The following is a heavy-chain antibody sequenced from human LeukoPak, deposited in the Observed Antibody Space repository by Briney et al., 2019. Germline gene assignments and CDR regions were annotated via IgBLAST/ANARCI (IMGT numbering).Heavy chain of an antibody. V-gene: IGHV3-23*01. CDR3: AKMGGYSGSYPFDY. J-gene: IGHJ4*02. D-gene: IGHD1-26*01. Sequence: GGSLRLSCAASGFTFSGYAMNWVRQAPGKGLEWVSVISGSGASTYSADSVKGRFTISRDNSKTTLYLQMNSLRAEDTAVYYCAKMGGYSGSYPFDYWGQGTLVTVSS. CDR2: ISGSGAST. CDR1: GFTFSGYA.